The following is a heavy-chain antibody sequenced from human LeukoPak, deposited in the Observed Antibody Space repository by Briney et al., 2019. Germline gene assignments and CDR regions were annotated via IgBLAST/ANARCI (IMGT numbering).Heavy chain of an antibody. CDR2: IYYSGST. D-gene: IGHD6-13*01. CDR3: ARLLIAAADY. Sequence: SETLSLTCTVSGGSISSSSYYWGWVRQPPGTGLEWIGSIYYSGSTYYNPSLKSRVTISVDTSKNQFSLKLSSVTAADTAVYYCARLLIAAADYWGQGTLVTVSS. CDR1: GGSISSSSYY. V-gene: IGHV4-39*01. J-gene: IGHJ4*02.